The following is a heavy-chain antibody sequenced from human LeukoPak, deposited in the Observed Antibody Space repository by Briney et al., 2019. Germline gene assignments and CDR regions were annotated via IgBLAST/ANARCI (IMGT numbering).Heavy chain of an antibody. CDR3: ARETAYCGGDCFTLLDY. J-gene: IGHJ4*02. CDR2: IYYSGST. D-gene: IGHD2-21*02. Sequence: SETLSLTCTVSGGSITSYYWSWIRQPPGKGLEWIGYIYYSGSTNYNPSLKSRVTISVDTSKNQFSLKLSSVSAADTAVYYCARETAYCGGDCFTLLDYWGQGTLVTVSS. V-gene: IGHV4-59*01. CDR1: GGSITSYY.